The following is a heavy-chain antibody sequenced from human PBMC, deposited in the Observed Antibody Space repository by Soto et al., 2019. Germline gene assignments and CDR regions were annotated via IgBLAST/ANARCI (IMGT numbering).Heavy chain of an antibody. V-gene: IGHV3-23*01. Sequence: EVHLLESGGGLVQPGGSLRLSCAASGFTFSSYAMFWVRQAPGRGLELVSGFSGSGERTYYADSVNGRFTISRDNSKDTLYLQMNSLRAEDSAVYYCAKGLTYESRLDSWGQGTLVTVSS. CDR2: FSGSGERT. D-gene: IGHD3-3*01. CDR3: AKGLTYESRLDS. J-gene: IGHJ4*02. CDR1: GFTFSSYA.